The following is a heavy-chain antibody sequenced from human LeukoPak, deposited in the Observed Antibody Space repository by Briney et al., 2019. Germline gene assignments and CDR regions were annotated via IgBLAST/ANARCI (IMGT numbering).Heavy chain of an antibody. D-gene: IGHD3-3*01. Sequence: GGSLRLSCAVSGFTFSGFAMYWVRQAPGKGLERVALISYDGSKNYYADSVKGRFTCSRDNSKNTLSLQMNSLRAEDTVVYYCARAIGGYNYGYYLDYWGQGTLVTVSS. CDR3: ARAIGGYNYGYYLDY. V-gene: IGHV3-30-3*01. J-gene: IGHJ4*02. CDR1: GFTFSGFA. CDR2: ISYDGSKN.